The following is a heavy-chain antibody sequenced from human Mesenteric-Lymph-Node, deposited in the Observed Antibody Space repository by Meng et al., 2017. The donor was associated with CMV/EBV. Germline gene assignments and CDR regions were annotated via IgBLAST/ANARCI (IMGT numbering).Heavy chain of an antibody. CDR1: GFTFSTYW. V-gene: IGHV3-74*01. CDR3: AKKYQLLYQYFQH. CDR2: INSDGSTT. D-gene: IGHD2-2*02. J-gene: IGHJ1*01. Sequence: GESLKISCAASGFTFSTYWMHWVRQAPGKGLVWVSRINSDGSTTSYADSVKGRFTISRDNSKNTLYLQMNSLRAEDTAVYYCAKKYQLLYQYFQHWGQGALVTVSS.